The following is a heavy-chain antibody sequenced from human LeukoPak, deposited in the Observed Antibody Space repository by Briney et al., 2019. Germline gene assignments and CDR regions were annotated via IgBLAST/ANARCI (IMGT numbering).Heavy chain of an antibody. D-gene: IGHD5-12*01. CDR3: ARGSGGYSGYDYVDY. V-gene: IGHV4-34*01. CDR1: GGSFSGYY. Sequence: SETLSLTCAVYGGSFSGYYWRWIRQPPVKGLEWIGEINHSGSTNYNPSLRSRVTISVDTSKNQFSLKLSSVTAADTAVYYCARGSGGYSGYDYVDYWGQGTLVTVSS. J-gene: IGHJ4*02. CDR2: INHSGST.